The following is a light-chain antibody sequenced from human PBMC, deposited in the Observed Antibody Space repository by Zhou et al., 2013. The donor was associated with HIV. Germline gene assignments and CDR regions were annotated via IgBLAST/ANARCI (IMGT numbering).Light chain of an antibody. CDR3: QQYET. J-gene: IGKJ2*01. CDR1: QSVSSNS. CDR2: GAS. Sequence: EIVLTQSPGTLSLSPGERATLSCRASQSVSSNSLAWYQQRPGQAPRLLIYGASNRATGIPDRFRGSGSGTDFTLTISRLEVEDFAVYYCQQYETFGQGTKVELK. V-gene: IGKV3-20*01.